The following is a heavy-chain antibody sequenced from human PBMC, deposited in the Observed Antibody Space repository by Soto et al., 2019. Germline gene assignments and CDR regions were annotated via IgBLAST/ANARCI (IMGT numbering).Heavy chain of an antibody. Sequence: GGSLRRSCAASGFTFNIYALHWVRQAPGRGLEWVAVISFDGTKKYYSDSVKGRFTISRDNLKNTLYLQMNNLRVEDAALYFCARSLDSWGQGTRVTVSS. CDR3: ARSLDS. CDR1: GFTFNIYA. J-gene: IGHJ4*02. CDR2: ISFDGTKK. V-gene: IGHV3-30-3*01. D-gene: IGHD2-21*01.